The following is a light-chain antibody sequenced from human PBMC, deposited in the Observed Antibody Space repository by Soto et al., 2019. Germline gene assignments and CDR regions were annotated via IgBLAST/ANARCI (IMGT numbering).Light chain of an antibody. CDR3: AAWDDSLNGVV. J-gene: IGLJ2*01. CDR1: SSNIGSNT. V-gene: IGLV1-44*01. Sequence: QSVLTQPPSESWTPGQGVTISCSGSSSNIGSNTVNWYQQLPGTAPKLLIYTNNQRPSGVPDRFSGSKSGTSASLAISGLQSEDEAHYYCAAWDDSLNGVVFGGGTKLTLL. CDR2: TNN.